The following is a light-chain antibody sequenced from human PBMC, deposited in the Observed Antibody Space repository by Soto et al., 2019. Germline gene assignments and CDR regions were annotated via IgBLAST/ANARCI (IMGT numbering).Light chain of an antibody. V-gene: IGLV3-21*04. Sequence: SYELTQPPAVSVAPGGTAIITCGGNNIGTKTVCWYQQRPGQAPVLVIYYDSDRPSGIPERFSGSSSGNTATLTITRVEAGDEADYYCQVWDTSSDHYVFGTGTKVTVL. CDR2: YDS. J-gene: IGLJ1*01. CDR1: NIGTKT. CDR3: QVWDTSSDHYV.